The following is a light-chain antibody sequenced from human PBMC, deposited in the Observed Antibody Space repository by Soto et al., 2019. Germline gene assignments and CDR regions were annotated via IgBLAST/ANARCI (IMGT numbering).Light chain of an antibody. CDR2: NNN. CDR1: SSSIGTNS. CDR3: AAWDDNTRTYV. Sequence: QSVLTQSPSASGTPGQRVTISCSGYSSSIGTNSVYWYQQLPGAAPKVLIYNNNQRPSGVPDRFSASKSGTAASLTINGLRSEDAADYYCAAWDDNTRTYVFGGGTQLTVL. J-gene: IGLJ7*01. V-gene: IGLV1-47*02.